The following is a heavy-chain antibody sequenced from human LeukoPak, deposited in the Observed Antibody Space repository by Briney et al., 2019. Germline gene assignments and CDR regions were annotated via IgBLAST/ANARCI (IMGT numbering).Heavy chain of an antibody. V-gene: IGHV3-23*01. CDR3: AKVTGAYDYVWGSYRLLNFDY. J-gene: IGHJ4*02. CDR2: ISGSGGST. Sequence: GGSLRLSCAASGITFSRSSMSWVRQAPGKGLEWVSAISGSGGSTYYADSVKGRFTISRDNSKNTLYLQMNSLRAEDTAVYYCAKVTGAYDYVWGSYRLLNFDYWGQGTLVTVSS. D-gene: IGHD3-16*02. CDR1: GITFSRSS.